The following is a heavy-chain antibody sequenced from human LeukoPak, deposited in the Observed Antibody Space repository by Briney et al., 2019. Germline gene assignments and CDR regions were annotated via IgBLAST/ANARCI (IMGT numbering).Heavy chain of an antibody. J-gene: IGHJ1*01. D-gene: IGHD2-15*01. Sequence: WGSLRLSCAASGFSVSNNYMSWVRQAPGKGLEWVSVIYSGGSTFYADSVKGRFTISRDNSKNTLYLQTNSLRAEDTAVYYCASDSYSPEYFQHWGQGTLVTVSS. CDR2: IYSGGST. V-gene: IGHV3-66*01. CDR1: GFSVSNNY. CDR3: ASDSYSPEYFQH.